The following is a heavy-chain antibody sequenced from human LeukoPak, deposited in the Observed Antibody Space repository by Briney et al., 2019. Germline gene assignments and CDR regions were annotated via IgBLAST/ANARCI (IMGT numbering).Heavy chain of an antibody. Sequence: SETLSLTCAVYGGSFSGYYWSWIRQPPGKGLEWIGEINHSGSTNYNPSLKSRVTISVDTSKNQFSLKLSSVTAADTAVYYCARDGQLGDYWGQGTLVTVSS. D-gene: IGHD6-13*01. V-gene: IGHV4-34*01. CDR1: GGSFSGYY. J-gene: IGHJ4*02. CDR2: INHSGST. CDR3: ARDGQLGDY.